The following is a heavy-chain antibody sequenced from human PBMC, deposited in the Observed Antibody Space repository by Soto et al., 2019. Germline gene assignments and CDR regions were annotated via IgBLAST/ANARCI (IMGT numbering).Heavy chain of an antibody. CDR1: GGSVSSGSYY. Sequence: PSETLSLTCTVSGGSVSSGSYYWSWIRQPPGKGLEWIGYIYYSGSTNYNPSLKSRVTISVDTSKNQFSLKLSSVTAADTAVYYCARDVRGSGIDWAHGTGFDYWGQGTLVTVSS. J-gene: IGHJ4*02. V-gene: IGHV4-61*01. CDR3: ARDVRGSGIDWAHGTGFDY. CDR2: IYYSGST. D-gene: IGHD3-10*01.